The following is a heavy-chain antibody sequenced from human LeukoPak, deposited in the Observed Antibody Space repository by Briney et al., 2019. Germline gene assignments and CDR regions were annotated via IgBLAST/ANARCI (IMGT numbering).Heavy chain of an antibody. J-gene: IGHJ6*03. CDR1: GGSFSCYY. V-gene: IGHV4-34*01. D-gene: IGHD3-10*01. CDR3: AMVRGGAYYYYYMDV. Sequence: ETLSLTFAVYGGSFSCYYWSWIRQPPGKGLEWIGVINHSGSTNYNPSLKSRVTISLDTSKNQFSLKLSSVTAADTAVYYCAMVRGGAYYYYYMDVWGKGTTVTVSS. CDR2: INHSGST.